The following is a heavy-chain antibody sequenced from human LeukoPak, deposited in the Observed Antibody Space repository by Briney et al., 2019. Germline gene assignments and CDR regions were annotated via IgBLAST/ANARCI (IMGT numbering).Heavy chain of an antibody. Sequence: GGSLRLSCAASGFTFSSYGMHWVRQAPGKGLEWVAVIWYDGSNKYYADSVKGRFTISRDNSKNTLYLQMNSLRAEDTAVYYCARDRTITIFGVVNHPLDYWGQGTLVTVSS. CDR1: GFTFSSYG. CDR3: ARDRTITIFGVVNHPLDY. V-gene: IGHV3-33*01. CDR2: IWYDGSNK. D-gene: IGHD3-3*01. J-gene: IGHJ4*02.